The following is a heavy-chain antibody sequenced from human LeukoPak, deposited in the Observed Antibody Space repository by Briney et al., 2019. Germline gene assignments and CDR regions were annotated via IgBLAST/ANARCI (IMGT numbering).Heavy chain of an antibody. V-gene: IGHV1-2*02. D-gene: IGHD6-13*01. CDR1: GYTFTGYY. Sequence: ASVRVSCKASGYTFTGYYMNWVRQAPGQGLEWMGWINPNSGGTNYAQKFQGRVTMTRDTSISTAYMELSRLRSDDTAVYYCARDRAGAAAGAFDPWGQGTLDTVSS. CDR3: ARDRAGAAAGAFDP. J-gene: IGHJ5*02. CDR2: INPNSGGT.